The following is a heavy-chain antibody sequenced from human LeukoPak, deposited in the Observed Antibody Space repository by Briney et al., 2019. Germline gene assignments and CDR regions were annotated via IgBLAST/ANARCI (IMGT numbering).Heavy chain of an antibody. CDR3: ARDYFGIQDSSGYYYVGGIDY. CDR2: ISSSSSYI. D-gene: IGHD3-22*01. CDR1: GFTFSSYA. Sequence: GGSLRLSCAASGFTFSSYAMSWVRQAPGKGLEWVSSISSSSSYIYYADSVKGRFTISRDNAKNSLYLQMNSLRAEDTAVYYCARDYFGIQDSSGYYYVGGIDYWGQGTLVTVSS. V-gene: IGHV3-21*01. J-gene: IGHJ4*02.